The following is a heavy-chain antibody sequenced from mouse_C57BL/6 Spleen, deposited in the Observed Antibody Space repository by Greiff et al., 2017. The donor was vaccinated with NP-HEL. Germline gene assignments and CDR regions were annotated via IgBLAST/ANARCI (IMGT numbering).Heavy chain of an antibody. Sequence: EVMLVESGGGLVKPGGSLKLSCAASGFTFSSYTMSWVRQTPEKRLEWVATISGGGGNTYYPDSVKGRFTISRDNAKNTLYLQMSSLRSEDTALYYCARRYDYDAWFAYWGQGTLVTVSA. CDR3: ARRYDYDAWFAY. CDR1: GFTFSSYT. J-gene: IGHJ3*01. D-gene: IGHD2-4*01. CDR2: ISGGGGNT. V-gene: IGHV5-9*01.